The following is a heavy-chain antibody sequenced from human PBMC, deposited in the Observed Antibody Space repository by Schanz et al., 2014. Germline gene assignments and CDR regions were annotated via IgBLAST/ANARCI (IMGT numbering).Heavy chain of an antibody. CDR1: GFTLSSYA. Sequence: QVQLLQFGGGVVQPGRSLRLSCAAYGFTLSSYAMHWVRQAPGKGLEWVAVISYDGSNKYYADSVKGRFTISRDNSKNTLYLQMNSLRAEDTAVYYCAKDLLYGAPMPLNHLDYWGQGTLVTVSS. D-gene: IGHD2-2*01. CDR3: AKDLLYGAPMPLNHLDY. J-gene: IGHJ4*02. CDR2: ISYDGSNK. V-gene: IGHV3-30-3*01.